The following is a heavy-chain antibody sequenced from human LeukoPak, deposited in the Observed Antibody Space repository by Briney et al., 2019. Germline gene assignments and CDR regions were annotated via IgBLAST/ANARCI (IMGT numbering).Heavy chain of an antibody. Sequence: GGSLRLSCAASGFTFSSHWMSWVRQAPGKGLEWVANIKQDGSEKYYVDSVKGRFTISRDNAKNSLYLQMNSLRAEDTAVYYCARNVGGGAFDIWGQGTMVTVSS. J-gene: IGHJ3*02. CDR3: ARNVGGGAFDI. D-gene: IGHD2-15*01. V-gene: IGHV3-7*01. CDR1: GFTFSSHW. CDR2: IKQDGSEK.